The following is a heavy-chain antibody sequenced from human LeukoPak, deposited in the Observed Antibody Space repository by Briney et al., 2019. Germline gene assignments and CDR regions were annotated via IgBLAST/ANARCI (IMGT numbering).Heavy chain of an antibody. CDR2: IKKDGSEK. CDR3: AREVYSSSFRFDP. D-gene: IGHD6-13*01. Sequence: GGSLRLSCAASGFTFSNYGMTWVRQAPGKGLEWVANIKKDGSEKNYVDSVKGRFTISRDNAKNSLYLQMNSLRAEETAVYYCAREVYSSSFRFDPWGQGTLVTVSS. J-gene: IGHJ5*02. V-gene: IGHV3-7*01. CDR1: GFTFSNYG.